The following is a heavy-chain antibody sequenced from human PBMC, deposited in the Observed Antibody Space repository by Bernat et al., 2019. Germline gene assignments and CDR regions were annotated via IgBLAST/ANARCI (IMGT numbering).Heavy chain of an antibody. J-gene: IGHJ4*02. CDR3: AREYSSSSGPRNYFDY. Sequence: QVQLVESGGGVVQPGRSLRLSCAASGFTFSSYAMHWVRQAPGKGLEWVAVISYDGSNKYYADSVKGRFAISRDNSKNTLYLQMNSLRAEDTAVYYCAREYSSSSGPRNYFDYWGQGTWSPSPQ. V-gene: IGHV3-30*01. D-gene: IGHD6-6*01. CDR1: GFTFSSYA. CDR2: ISYDGSNK.